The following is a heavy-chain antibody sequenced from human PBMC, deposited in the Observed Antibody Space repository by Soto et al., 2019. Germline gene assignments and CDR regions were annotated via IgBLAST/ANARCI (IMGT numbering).Heavy chain of an antibody. CDR1: GGTFSSYA. CDR2: TIPIFGTA. CDR3: AREAGRDFWRAAGFYYCGMDV. D-gene: IGHD3-3*01. Sequence: QVQLVQSGAEVKKPGSSVKVSCKASGGTFSSYAISWVRQAPGQGLEWMGGTIPIFGTANYAQKFQGRVTITADESTSTAYMELSSLRSEDTAVYYCAREAGRDFWRAAGFYYCGMDVWGQGTTVTVSS. V-gene: IGHV1-69*01. J-gene: IGHJ6*02.